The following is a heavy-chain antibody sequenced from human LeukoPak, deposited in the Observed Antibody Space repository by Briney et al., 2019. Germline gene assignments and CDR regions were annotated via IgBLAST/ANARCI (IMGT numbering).Heavy chain of an antibody. CDR3: AGRSCSNGVCSFDS. CDR2: ISRTGESI. D-gene: IGHD2-8*01. Sequence: GGSLRFSCAASGFTFTSYSMNWVRQAPGKGLEWVSSISRTGESIYYATSVKGRFTISRDNAKNSLLLQMNSLRAEDTAVYYCAGRSCSNGVCSFDSWGQGTLVTVSS. CDR1: GFTFTSYS. V-gene: IGHV3-21*01. J-gene: IGHJ4*02.